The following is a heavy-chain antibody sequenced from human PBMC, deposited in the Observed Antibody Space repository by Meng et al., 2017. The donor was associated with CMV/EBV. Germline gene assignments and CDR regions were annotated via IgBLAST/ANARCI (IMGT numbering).Heavy chain of an antibody. CDR1: GYTLTDSF. CDR2: LNPNDGDT. J-gene: IGHJ5*02. Sequence: ASVKVSCKASGYTLTDSFLHWVRQAPGQRLEWMGWLNPNDGDTTYAQKFKGRVTMSSDTSISTAYMELGRLGSDDTAVYYCVRGGGYCSRDTCYTVKGINWFDPWGQGTLVTVSS. D-gene: IGHD2-2*02. CDR3: VRGGGYCSRDTCYTVKGINWFDP. V-gene: IGHV1-2*02.